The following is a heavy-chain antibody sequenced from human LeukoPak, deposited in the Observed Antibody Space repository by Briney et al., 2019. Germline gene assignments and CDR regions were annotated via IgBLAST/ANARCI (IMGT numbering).Heavy chain of an antibody. J-gene: IGHJ4*02. CDR1: GGSFSGYY. CDR2: INHSGST. Sequence: PSETLSFTCAVYGGSFSGYYWSWIRQPPGKGLEWIGEINHSGSTNYNPSLKGRVTISVDTSKNQFSLKLSSVTAADTAVYYCARGNSDHFDYWGQGTLVTVSS. V-gene: IGHV4-34*01. CDR3: ARGNSDHFDY. D-gene: IGHD2-21*02.